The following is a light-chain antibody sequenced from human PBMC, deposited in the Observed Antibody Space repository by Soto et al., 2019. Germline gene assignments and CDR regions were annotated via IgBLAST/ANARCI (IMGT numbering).Light chain of an antibody. V-gene: IGKV3-20*01. CDR2: DAS. CDR1: QSVSNNY. Sequence: EIVLTQSPGTLSLSPGERATLSCRASQSVSNNYLAWYQQKPGQAPRLLIYDASNRATGIPARFSGSGSGTDFTLTISNLEPEDFAVYYCQQFSSYPLTFGGGTKVDIK. J-gene: IGKJ4*01. CDR3: QQFSSYPLT.